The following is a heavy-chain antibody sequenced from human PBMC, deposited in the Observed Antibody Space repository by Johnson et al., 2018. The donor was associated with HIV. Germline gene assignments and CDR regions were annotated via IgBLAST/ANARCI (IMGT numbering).Heavy chain of an antibody. CDR3: ARRAGYSGQWLVQTFDAFDI. D-gene: IGHD6-19*01. V-gene: IGHV3-53*01. Sequence: VQLVESGGGLIQPGGSLRLSCAASGFTVSSNYMSWVRQAPGKGLEWVSVIYSGGSTYYADSVKGRFTISRDNAKKSLHLQMNSLSAYDPALYYCARRAGYSGQWLVQTFDAFDIWGQGAMVTVSS. CDR1: GFTVSSNY. J-gene: IGHJ3*02. CDR2: IYSGGST.